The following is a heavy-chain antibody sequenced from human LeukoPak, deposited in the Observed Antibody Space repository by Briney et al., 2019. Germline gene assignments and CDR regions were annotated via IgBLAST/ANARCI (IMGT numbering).Heavy chain of an antibody. J-gene: IGHJ6*03. CDR2: IHKNAIT. CDR1: GFTVSSNY. CDR3: ARSLRVRGVPDYMDV. Sequence: PGGSLRLSCAASGFTVSSNYMTWVRQAPGKGLQWVSVIHKNAITYYADTVKGRFTISRDNSKNMVYLQMNSLRAEDTAVYYCARSLRVRGVPDYMDVWGKGTTVTISS. D-gene: IGHD3-10*01. V-gene: IGHV3-53*01.